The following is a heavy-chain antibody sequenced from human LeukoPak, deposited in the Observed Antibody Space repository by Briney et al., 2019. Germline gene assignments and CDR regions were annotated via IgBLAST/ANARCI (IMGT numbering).Heavy chain of an antibody. CDR1: GGTFSSYA. V-gene: IGHV1-69*06. D-gene: IGHD3-22*01. CDR2: IIPIFGTA. Sequence: GASVKVSCKASGGTFSSYAISWVRQAPGQGLEWMGGIIPIFGTANYAQKFQDRVTITADKSTSTAYMELSSLRSEDTAVYYCARDLEDYYDSSGHDYWGQGTLVTVSS. J-gene: IGHJ4*02. CDR3: ARDLEDYYDSSGHDY.